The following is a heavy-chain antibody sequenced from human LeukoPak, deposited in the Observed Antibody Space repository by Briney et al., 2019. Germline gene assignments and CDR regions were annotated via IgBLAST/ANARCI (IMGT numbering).Heavy chain of an antibody. J-gene: IGHJ5*02. Sequence: GESLKISCKASGYKFNIYWIAWVRQMPGKGLEWMGIIYPDDSDTRYSPSFQGQVTISVDKSINTAYLQWNSLEASDNAMYYCARHLGLSSGWYDAWGQGTLVTASS. CDR2: IYPDDSDT. D-gene: IGHD6-19*01. CDR1: GYKFNIYW. V-gene: IGHV5-51*01. CDR3: ARHLGLSSGWYDA.